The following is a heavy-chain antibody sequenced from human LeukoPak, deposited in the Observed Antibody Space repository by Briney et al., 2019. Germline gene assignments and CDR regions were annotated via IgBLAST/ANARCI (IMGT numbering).Heavy chain of an antibody. Sequence: GGSLRLSCAASGFTFSSYSMNWVRQAPGKGLEWVSYISSSSSTIYYADSVKGRFTISRDNAKNSLYLQMNSLRAEDTAVYYCARVGLRLGELSPNYYFDYWGQGTLVTVSS. J-gene: IGHJ4*02. D-gene: IGHD3-16*02. CDR3: ARVGLRLGELSPNYYFDY. V-gene: IGHV3-48*01. CDR1: GFTFSSYS. CDR2: ISSSSSTI.